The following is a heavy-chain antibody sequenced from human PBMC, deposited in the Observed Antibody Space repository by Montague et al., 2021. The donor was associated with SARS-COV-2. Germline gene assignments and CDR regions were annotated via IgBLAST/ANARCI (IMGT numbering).Heavy chain of an antibody. CDR2: IGHTGGF. V-gene: IGHV4-34*01. Sequence: SETLSLTCAVYGGSLSGHSWSWVRQAPEKGLEWIGDIGHTGGFKYNPSLKSRVTMSIDAAKNQFSLRMTSVTAADTSIYYCARGGTERSTTFGVVFFPLLDSWGQGTLVTVSS. D-gene: IGHD3-3*01. J-gene: IGHJ4*02. CDR3: ARGGTERSTTFGVVFFPLLDS. CDR1: GGSLSGHS.